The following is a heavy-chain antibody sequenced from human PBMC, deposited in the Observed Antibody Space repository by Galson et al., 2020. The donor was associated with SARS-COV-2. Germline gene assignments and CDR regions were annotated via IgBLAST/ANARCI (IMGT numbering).Heavy chain of an antibody. D-gene: IGHD3-10*01. CDR2: TYYRSKWYN. CDR3: ARARITMVRGTDYYYGMDV. Sequence: SETLSLTCAISGDSVSSNSAAWNWIRQSPSRGLEWLGRTYYRSKWYNDYAVSVKSRITINPDTSKNQFSLQLNSVTPEDTAVYYCARARITMVRGTDYYYGMDVWGQGTTVTVSS. V-gene: IGHV6-1*01. J-gene: IGHJ6*02. CDR1: GDSVSSNSAA.